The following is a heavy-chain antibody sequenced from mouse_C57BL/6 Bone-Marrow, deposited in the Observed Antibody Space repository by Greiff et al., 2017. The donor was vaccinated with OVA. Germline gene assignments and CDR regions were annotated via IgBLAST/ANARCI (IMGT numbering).Heavy chain of an antibody. D-gene: IGHD2-2*01. CDR2: IDPDTGGT. CDR3: TRLGGYDSMDY. J-gene: IGHJ4*01. Sequence: QVQLQQSGAELVRPGASVTLSCKASGYTFTDYEMHWVKQTPVHGLEWIGAIDPDTGGTAYNQKFTGKAILTADKSSSTAYMELRSLTSEDAAVYYCTRLGGYDSMDYWYQGTSVTVSS. CDR1: GYTFTDYE. V-gene: IGHV1-15*01.